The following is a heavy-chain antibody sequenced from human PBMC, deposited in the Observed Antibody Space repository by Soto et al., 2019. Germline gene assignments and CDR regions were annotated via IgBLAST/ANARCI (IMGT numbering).Heavy chain of an antibody. CDR3: ARGGIVVVPAAMKNRGWFDP. Sequence: QVQLQQWGAGLLKPSETLSLTCAVYGGSFSGYYWSWIRQPPGKGLEWIGEINQSGSTNYNPSLKSRVTISVDTSKNQFSLKLSSVTAADTAVYYCARGGIVVVPAAMKNRGWFDPWGQGTLVTVSS. D-gene: IGHD2-2*01. CDR1: GGSFSGYY. J-gene: IGHJ5*02. CDR2: INQSGST. V-gene: IGHV4-34*01.